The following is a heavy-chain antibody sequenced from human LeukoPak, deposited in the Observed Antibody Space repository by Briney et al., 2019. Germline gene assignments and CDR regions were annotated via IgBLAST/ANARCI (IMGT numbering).Heavy chain of an antibody. CDR3: ARADCSSSTCYLRRSWFDP. D-gene: IGHD2-2*01. Sequence: PGGSRRLSCAASGFTLSNYDMNWVRQAPGKGLEWVSSISTSSRYIYYKDSVRGRFTISRDDAKNSLYLEMNSLRAEDTAVYYCARADCSSSTCYLRRSWFDPWGKGTLVTVSS. J-gene: IGHJ5*02. CDR1: GFTLSNYD. CDR2: ISTSSRYI. V-gene: IGHV3-21*01.